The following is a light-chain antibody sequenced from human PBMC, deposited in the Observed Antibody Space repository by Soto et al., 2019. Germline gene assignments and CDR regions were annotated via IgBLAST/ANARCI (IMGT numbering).Light chain of an antibody. Sequence: QSGLTQPASVSGSPGQSITISCTGTSSDVGGYNYVSWCQQHPGKAPKLMIYEVSNRPSGVSNRFSGSKSGNTASLTISGLQAEDEADYYCSSYTSRSTLVFGTGTKVTVL. V-gene: IGLV2-14*01. CDR1: SSDVGGYNY. CDR2: EVS. J-gene: IGLJ1*01. CDR3: SSYTSRSTLV.